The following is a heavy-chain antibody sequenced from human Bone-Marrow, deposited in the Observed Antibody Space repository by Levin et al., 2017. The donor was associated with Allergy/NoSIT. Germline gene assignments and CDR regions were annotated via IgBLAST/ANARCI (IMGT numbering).Heavy chain of an antibody. V-gene: IGHV4-30-2*01. Sequence: HSQTLSLTCTVSGDSISSGGFSWSWIRQPRGKGLEWIGYMYYSGRSYYNPSLKSRVTISVDRSKNQFSLKLNSVTAAHTAVYYCARASLYDYGDYLDNWGQGTLVTVSS. CDR1: GDSISSGGFS. D-gene: IGHD4-17*01. J-gene: IGHJ4*02. CDR3: ARASLYDYGDYLDN. CDR2: MYYSGRS.